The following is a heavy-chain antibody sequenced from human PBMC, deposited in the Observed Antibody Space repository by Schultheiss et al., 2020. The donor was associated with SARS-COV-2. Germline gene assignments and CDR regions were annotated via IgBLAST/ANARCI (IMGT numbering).Heavy chain of an antibody. CDR3: ARRRYDRLQSRYFDL. CDR2: ISGSGGST. CDR1: GFTFDDYG. J-gene: IGHJ2*01. Sequence: GGSLRLSCAASGFTFDDYGMSWVRQAPGKGLEWFSAISGSGGSTNYADSVKGRFTISRDNAKNSLYLQMNSLRAEDTAVYYCARRRYDRLQSRYFDLWGRGTLVTVSS. V-gene: IGHV3-20*04. D-gene: IGHD5-24*01.